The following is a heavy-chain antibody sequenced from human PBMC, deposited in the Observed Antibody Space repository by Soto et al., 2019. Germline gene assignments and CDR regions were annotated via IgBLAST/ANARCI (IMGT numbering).Heavy chain of an antibody. J-gene: IGHJ5*02. Sequence: SVKVSCKASGGTFSSYAISWVRQAPGQGLEWMGGIIPIFGTANYAQKFQGRVTITADESTSTAYMELSSLRSEDTAVYYCASLDNNRKTAMIRYNWLDAGGQGTLVTVSS. V-gene: IGHV1-69*13. CDR2: IIPIFGTA. CDR3: ASLDNNRKTAMIRYNWLDA. D-gene: IGHD5-18*01. CDR1: GGTFSSYA.